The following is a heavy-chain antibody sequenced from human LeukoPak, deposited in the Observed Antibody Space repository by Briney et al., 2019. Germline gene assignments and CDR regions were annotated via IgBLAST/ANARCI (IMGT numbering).Heavy chain of an antibody. CDR1: GYTFTDYY. CDR3: TREARVSNWFDP. CDR2: INPDNGGT. Sequence: GASVKVSCRASGYTFTDYYIHWVRQAPGQGLEWMGWINPDNGGTHYAQKFQGRVTMTRDTSIRTVYMDLSRLRSDDTAVFYCTREARVSNWFDPWGQGTQVTVSS. D-gene: IGHD4-11*01. J-gene: IGHJ5*02. V-gene: IGHV1-2*02.